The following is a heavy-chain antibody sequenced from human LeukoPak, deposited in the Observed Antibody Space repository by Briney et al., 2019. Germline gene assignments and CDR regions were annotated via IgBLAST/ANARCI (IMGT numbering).Heavy chain of an antibody. CDR1: GGSFSGYY. V-gene: IGHV4-34*01. CDR3: ARFQYCSSTSCLDAFDI. Sequence: SETLSLTCAVYGGSFSGYYWSWIRQPPGKGPEWIGEINHSGSTNYNPSLKSRVTISVDTSKNQFSLKLSSVTAADTAVYYCARFQYCSSTSCLDAFDIWGQGTMVTVSS. CDR2: INHSGST. J-gene: IGHJ3*02. D-gene: IGHD2-2*01.